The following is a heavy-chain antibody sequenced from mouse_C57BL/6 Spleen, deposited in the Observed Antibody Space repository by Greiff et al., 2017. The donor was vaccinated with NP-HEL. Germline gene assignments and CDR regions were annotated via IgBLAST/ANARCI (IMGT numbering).Heavy chain of an antibody. Sequence: QVQLQQSGAELVKPGASVKLSCKASGYTFTSYWMHWVKQRPGQGLEWIGMIHPNSGSTNYNEKFKSKATLTVDKSSSTAYMQLSSLTSEDSAVYYCARDRTDYFDYWGQGTTLTVSS. CDR3: ARDRTDYFDY. J-gene: IGHJ2*01. CDR1: GYTFTSYW. D-gene: IGHD3-2*01. V-gene: IGHV1-64*01. CDR2: IHPNSGST.